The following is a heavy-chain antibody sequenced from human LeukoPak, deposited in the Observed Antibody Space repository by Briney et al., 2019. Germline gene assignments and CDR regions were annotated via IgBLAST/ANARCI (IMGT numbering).Heavy chain of an antibody. V-gene: IGHV1-69*04. D-gene: IGHD3-22*01. CDR1: GGTFSSYA. J-gene: IGHJ4*02. CDR3: AGNPTYDSSGRYDY. CDR2: IIPILGIA. Sequence: SVKVSCKASGGTFSSYAISWVRQAPGQGLEWMGRIIPILGIANYAQKFQGRVTITADKSTSTAYMELSSLRSEDTAVYYCAGNPTYDSSGRYDYWGQGTLVTVSS.